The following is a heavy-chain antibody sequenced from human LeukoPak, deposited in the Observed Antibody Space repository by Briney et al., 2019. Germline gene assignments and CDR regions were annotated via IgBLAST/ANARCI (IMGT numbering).Heavy chain of an antibody. CDR2: ISWNSGSI. D-gene: IGHD2-21*01. J-gene: IGHJ4*02. CDR3: AKDSDGLDY. Sequence: GRSLRLSCAASGFTFGDYAMHWVRHAPGKGLEWVSGISWNSGSIGYADSVKGRFTISRDNAKNSLYLQMNSLRAEDTALYYCAKDSDGLDYWGQGTLVTVSS. CDR1: GFTFGDYA. V-gene: IGHV3-9*01.